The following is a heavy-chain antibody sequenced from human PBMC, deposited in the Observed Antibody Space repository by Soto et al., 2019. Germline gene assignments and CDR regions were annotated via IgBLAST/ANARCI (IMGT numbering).Heavy chain of an antibody. CDR1: GFTFSSYA. D-gene: IGHD6-6*01. CDR2: ISGSGGST. Sequence: VGSLRLSCAASGFTFSSYAMSWVRQAPGKGLEWVSAISGSGGSTYYADSVKGRFTISRDNSKNTLYLQMNSLRAEDTAVYYRAKRQLGDYYYYGMDVWGQGTTVTV. CDR3: AKRQLGDYYYYGMDV. J-gene: IGHJ6*02. V-gene: IGHV3-23*01.